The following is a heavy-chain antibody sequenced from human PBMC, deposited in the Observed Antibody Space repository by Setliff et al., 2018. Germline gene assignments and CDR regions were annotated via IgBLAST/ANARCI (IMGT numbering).Heavy chain of an antibody. CDR1: GGSISSYY. V-gene: IGHV4-59*12. J-gene: IGHJ5*02. CDR3: ARDRQSYYYDSSAFRWFDP. Sequence: SETLSLTCTVSGGSISSYYWSWIRQPPGKGLEWIGYIYYSGSTNYNPSLKSRVTMSVDTSKNQFSLKLSSVTAADTAVYYCARDRQSYYYDSSAFRWFDPWGQGTLVTVSS. D-gene: IGHD3-22*01. CDR2: IYYSGST.